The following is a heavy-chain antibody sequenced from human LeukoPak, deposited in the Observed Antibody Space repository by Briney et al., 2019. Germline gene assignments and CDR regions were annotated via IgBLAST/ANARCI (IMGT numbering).Heavy chain of an antibody. V-gene: IGHV1-2*02. Sequence: ASVKVSCKASGYSFTGYFMQWVRQAPGQGLEWMGWINPNSGDTNYAQKFQGRVTMTRDTSTSTVYMELSSLRSEDTAVYYCARDLPFVVVPAALYYYYGMDVWGQGTTVTVSS. CDR3: ARDLPFVVVPAALYYYYGMDV. D-gene: IGHD2-2*01. J-gene: IGHJ6*02. CDR2: INPNSGDT. CDR1: GYSFTGYF.